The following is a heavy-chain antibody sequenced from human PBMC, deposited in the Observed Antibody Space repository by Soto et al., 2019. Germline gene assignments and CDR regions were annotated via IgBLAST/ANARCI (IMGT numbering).Heavy chain of an antibody. D-gene: IGHD2-2*01. CDR3: ARGGGYCSSTSCYYWDY. CDR2: ISSGSSHI. CDR1: GFTFSGYT. J-gene: IGHJ4*02. Sequence: GGSLRLSCAPSGFTFSGYTLNWVRQAPGKGLEWVSSISSGSSHIYYADSVKGRFTISTDNAKNSLYLQMNSLRAEDTAVYYCARGGGYCSSTSCYYWDYWGQGALVTVSS. V-gene: IGHV3-21*01.